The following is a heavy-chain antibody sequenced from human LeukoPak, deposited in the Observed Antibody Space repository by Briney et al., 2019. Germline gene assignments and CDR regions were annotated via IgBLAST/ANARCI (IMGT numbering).Heavy chain of an antibody. CDR1: GFTFSSYS. D-gene: IGHD4-23*01. CDR2: ILGNGGTT. CDR3: AKGTRDYGGLPRWYFDL. J-gene: IGHJ2*01. Sequence: GGSLRLSCAASGFTFSSYSMNWVRQAPGEGLEWVSRILGNGGTTYYGDSVKGRFTISRDNSKNSLFLQMFSLRSEATTWYYCAKGTRDYGGLPRWYFDLWGRGTLVTVSS. V-gene: IGHV3-43*02.